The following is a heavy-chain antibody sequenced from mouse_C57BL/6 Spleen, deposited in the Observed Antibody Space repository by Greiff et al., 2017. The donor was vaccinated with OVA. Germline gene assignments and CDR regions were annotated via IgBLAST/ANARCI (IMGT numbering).Heavy chain of an antibody. V-gene: IGHV1-5*01. CDR3: TEELGRRGFAY. CDR1: GYTFTSYW. CDR2: IYPGNSDT. J-gene: IGHJ3*01. Sequence: VQLQQSGTVLARPGASVKMSCKTSGYTFTSYWMHWVKQRPGQGLEWIGAIYPGNSDTSYNQKFKGKATLTAVTSASTAYMELSSLTNEDSAVYYCTEELGRRGFAYWGQGTLVTVSA. D-gene: IGHD4-1*01.